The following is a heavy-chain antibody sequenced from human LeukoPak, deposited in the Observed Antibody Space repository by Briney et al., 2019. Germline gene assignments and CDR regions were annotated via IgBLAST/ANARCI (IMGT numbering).Heavy chain of an antibody. D-gene: IGHD1-26*01. V-gene: IGHV4-59*01. Sequence: SETLSLTCTVSGGSISSYYGSWIRQPPGKGLEWIGYIYYSGSTNYNPSLKSRVTISVDTSKNQFSLKLSSVTAADTAVYYCARGDSGSYSGPFDYWGQGTLVTVSS. J-gene: IGHJ4*02. CDR3: ARGDSGSYSGPFDY. CDR1: GGSISSYY. CDR2: IYYSGST.